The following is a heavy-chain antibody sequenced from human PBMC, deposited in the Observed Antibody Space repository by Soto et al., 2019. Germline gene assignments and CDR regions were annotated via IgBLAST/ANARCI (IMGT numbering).Heavy chain of an antibody. V-gene: IGHV1-69*02. Sequence: QVQLVQSGAEVKKPGSSVKVSCKASGGTFSSYTISWVRQAPGQGLEWMGRIIPILGIANYAQKFQGRVTITADKSTSTAYMELSSLRSEDTAVYYCARAGGYSGYDSLSPFDYWGQGTLVTVSP. CDR1: GGTFSSYT. D-gene: IGHD5-12*01. CDR2: IIPILGIA. J-gene: IGHJ4*02. CDR3: ARAGGYSGYDSLSPFDY.